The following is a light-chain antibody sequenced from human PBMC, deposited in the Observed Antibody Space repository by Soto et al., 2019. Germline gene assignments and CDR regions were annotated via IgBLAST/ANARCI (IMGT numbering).Light chain of an antibody. CDR3: AAWDDSLNGVV. CDR1: SSNIGGNI. J-gene: IGLJ2*01. V-gene: IGLV1-44*01. Sequence: QSVVTQPPSASGTPGQRVTISCSGSSSNIGGNIVNWYQQLPGTAPKLLIFGNDQRPSWVPDRFSGSKSGTSASLAISGFQSEDEANYYCAAWDDSLNGVVFGGGPKLTVL. CDR2: GND.